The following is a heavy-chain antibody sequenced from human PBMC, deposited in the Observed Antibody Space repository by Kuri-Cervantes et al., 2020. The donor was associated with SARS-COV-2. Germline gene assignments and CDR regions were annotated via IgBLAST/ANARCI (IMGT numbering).Heavy chain of an antibody. CDR3: AKALRIVVVPAALGFDYYYGMDV. D-gene: IGHD2-2*01. CDR1: GFTFSSYG. J-gene: IGHJ6*02. CDR2: ISYDGSNK. Sequence: GESLKSPYAASGFTFSSYGMHWVRQAPGKGLEWVAVISYDGSNKYYADSVKGRFTISRDNSKNTLYLQMNSLRAEDTAVYYCAKALRIVVVPAALGFDYYYGMDVWGQGTTVTVSS. V-gene: IGHV3-30*18.